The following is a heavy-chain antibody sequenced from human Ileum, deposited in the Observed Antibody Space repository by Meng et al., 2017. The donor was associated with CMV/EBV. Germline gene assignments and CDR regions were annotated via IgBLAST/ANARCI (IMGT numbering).Heavy chain of an antibody. D-gene: IGHD5-24*01. CDR3: ASGRLQFTPSALQH. CDR1: GEPLNGFF. CDR2: VNNRGRT. V-gene: IGHV4-34*01. Sequence: QVHATQWARRSFQLSGPSSLPCAVLGEPLNGFFCSWIRQPPGRGLEWIGEVNNRGRTNYNPSLKSRLTISIDTSKRQLSLMVTSVTAADSAIYYCASGRLQFTPSALQHWGPGTLVTVSS. J-gene: IGHJ1*01.